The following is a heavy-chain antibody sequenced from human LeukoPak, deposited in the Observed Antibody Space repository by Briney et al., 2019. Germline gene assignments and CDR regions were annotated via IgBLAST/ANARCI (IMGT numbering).Heavy chain of an antibody. V-gene: IGHV3-23*01. CDR2: ISGSGGST. Sequence: GGSLRLSCAASGFTFSSYAMSWVRQAPGKGLEWVSAISGSGGSTYYADSVKGRFTISRDNSKNTLYLQMNSLRAEDTAVYYCAKDQRITMVRGGPFDYWGQGTLVTVPS. D-gene: IGHD3-10*01. CDR3: AKDQRITMVRGGPFDY. CDR1: GFTFSSYA. J-gene: IGHJ4*02.